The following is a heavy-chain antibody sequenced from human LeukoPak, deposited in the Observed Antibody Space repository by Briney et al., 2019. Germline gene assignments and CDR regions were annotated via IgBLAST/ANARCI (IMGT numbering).Heavy chain of an antibody. Sequence: GGSLRLSCAASGFTFSNYVMHWVRQAPGKGLEWVAVISSDGSDKYYGDSVRGRFTLSRDNSRNTLYLQMNFLRVEDTAVYYCARFGDFSSLDYWGQGTLVTVSS. CDR3: ARFGDFSSLDY. CDR1: GFTFSNYV. V-gene: IGHV3-30*04. CDR2: ISSDGSDK. J-gene: IGHJ4*02. D-gene: IGHD3-16*01.